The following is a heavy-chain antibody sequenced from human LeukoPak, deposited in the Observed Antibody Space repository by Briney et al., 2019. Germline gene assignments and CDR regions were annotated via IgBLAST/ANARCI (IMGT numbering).Heavy chain of an antibody. Sequence: SQTLSLTCAISGDSASSNSAAWNWIRQSSSRGLEWLGRTYYRSKWYNDYAVSVKSRITINPDTSKNQFSLQLNSVTPEDTAVYYCARSSVVVVAATYDTYNWFDPWGQGTLVTVSS. CDR2: TYYRSKWYN. V-gene: IGHV6-1*01. CDR1: GDSASSNSAA. D-gene: IGHD2-15*01. CDR3: ARSSVVVVAATYDTYNWFDP. J-gene: IGHJ5*02.